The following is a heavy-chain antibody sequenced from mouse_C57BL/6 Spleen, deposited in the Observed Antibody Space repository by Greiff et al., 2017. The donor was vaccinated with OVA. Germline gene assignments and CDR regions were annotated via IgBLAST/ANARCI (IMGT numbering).Heavy chain of an antibody. J-gene: IGHJ2*01. D-gene: IGHD2-14*01. Sequence: QVQLQQPGAELVRPGSSVKLSCKASGYTFTSYWMDWVKQRPGQGLERIGNIYPSDSETHYNQKFKDKATLTVDKSSSTAYMQLSSLTSEDSAVYYCARGGGTPFFDYWGQGTTLTVSS. CDR2: IYPSDSET. CDR3: ARGGGTPFFDY. V-gene: IGHV1-61*01. CDR1: GYTFTSYW.